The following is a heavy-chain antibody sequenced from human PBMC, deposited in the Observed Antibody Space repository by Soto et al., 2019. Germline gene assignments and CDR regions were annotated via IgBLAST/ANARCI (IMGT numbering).Heavy chain of an antibody. D-gene: IGHD6-13*01. Sequence: PGGSLRLSCAASGFTFSGYSMNWVRQAPGKGLEWVSSISSSSSYIYYADSVKGRFTISRDNAKNSLYLQMNSLRAEDTAVYYCARALSSSWYWFDPWGQGTLVTVSS. CDR2: ISSSSSYI. V-gene: IGHV3-21*01. J-gene: IGHJ5*02. CDR3: ARALSSSWYWFDP. CDR1: GFTFSGYS.